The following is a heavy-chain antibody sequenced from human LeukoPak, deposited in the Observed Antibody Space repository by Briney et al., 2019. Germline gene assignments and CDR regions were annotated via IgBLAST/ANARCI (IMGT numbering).Heavy chain of an antibody. CDR1: GSSLSGYG. Sequence: PGGSLRLSCAASGSSLSGYGMHWVRQAPGKGLEWVAVISYDGCKKYYADSVKGRFTISRDNPKNTQYLEMNSLKAEDTAVYYCARVRAAHYYDYWGQGTLVTVSS. D-gene: IGHD6-6*01. CDR2: ISYDGCKK. J-gene: IGHJ4*02. V-gene: IGHV3-30-3*01. CDR3: ARVRAAHYYDY.